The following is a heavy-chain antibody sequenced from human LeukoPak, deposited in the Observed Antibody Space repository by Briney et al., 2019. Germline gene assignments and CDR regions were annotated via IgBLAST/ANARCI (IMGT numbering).Heavy chain of an antibody. CDR2: IYYSGST. D-gene: IGHD6-13*01. Sequence: SETLSLTCAVYGGSFSGYYWSWIRQPPGKGLEWIGSIYYSGSTYYNPSLKSRVTISVDTSKNQFSLKLSSVTAADTAVYYCARLSLYSSSWYDLDYWGQGTLVTVSS. V-gene: IGHV4-34*01. CDR3: ARLSLYSSSWYDLDY. J-gene: IGHJ4*02. CDR1: GGSFSGYY.